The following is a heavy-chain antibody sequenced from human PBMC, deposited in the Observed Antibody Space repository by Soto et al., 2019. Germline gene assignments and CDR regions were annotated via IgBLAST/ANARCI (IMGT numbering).Heavy chain of an antibody. CDR3: ARYPQYDFWSGYYPNWFDP. D-gene: IGHD3-3*01. Sequence: SETLSLTCTVSGGSISSSSYYWGWIRQPPGKGLEWIGSIYYSGSTYYNPSLKSRVTISVDTSKNQFSLKLSSVTAADMAVYYCARYPQYDFWSGYYPNWFDPWGQGTLVTVSS. CDR2: IYYSGST. J-gene: IGHJ5*02. CDR1: GGSISSSSYY. V-gene: IGHV4-39*01.